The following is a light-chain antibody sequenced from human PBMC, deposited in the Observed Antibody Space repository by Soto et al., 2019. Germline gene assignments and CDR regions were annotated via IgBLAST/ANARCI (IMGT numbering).Light chain of an antibody. CDR3: QQLNSYPLT. Sequence: EIVLTQSPGTLSLSPGERATLSCRASQSVRSNLAWYQQKPGQAPRLLIYGASTRATGIPARVSGSGSRTDFTLTISSLQPDDFATYYCQQLNSYPLTFGPGTKVDI. CDR2: GAS. CDR1: QSVRSN. V-gene: IGKV3-15*01. J-gene: IGKJ3*01.